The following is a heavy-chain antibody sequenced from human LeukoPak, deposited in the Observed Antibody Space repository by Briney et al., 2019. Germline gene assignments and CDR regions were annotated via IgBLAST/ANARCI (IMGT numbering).Heavy chain of an antibody. CDR2: IYYSGST. D-gene: IGHD4-17*01. J-gene: IGHJ4*02. Sequence: PSETLSLTCTVSGGSLSSSSYYWGWIRQPPGEGLEGIGSIYYSGSTYYNPSLKSRVTMSVDTSKNQFSLKVNSMTAADTAVYYCARVDYGDYSKDFDYWGQGTLVTVSS. V-gene: IGHV4-39*07. CDR1: GGSLSSSSYY. CDR3: ARVDYGDYSKDFDY.